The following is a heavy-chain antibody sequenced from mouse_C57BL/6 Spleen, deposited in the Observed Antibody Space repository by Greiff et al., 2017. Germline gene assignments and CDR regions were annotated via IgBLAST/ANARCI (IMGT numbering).Heavy chain of an antibody. Sequence: QVQLQQPGAELVKPGASVKMSCKASGYTFTSYWITWVKQRPGQGLEWIGDIYPGSGSTNYNEKFKSKATLTVDTSSSTAYMQLCSLKSEDSAVYYCARWESNYDYARDYWGQGTSVTVSS. V-gene: IGHV1-55*01. CDR1: GYTFTSYW. D-gene: IGHD2-5*01. J-gene: IGHJ4*01. CDR2: IYPGSGST. CDR3: ARWESNYDYARDY.